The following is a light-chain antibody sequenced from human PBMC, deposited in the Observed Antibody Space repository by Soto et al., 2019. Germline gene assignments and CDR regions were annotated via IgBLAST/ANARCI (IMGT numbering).Light chain of an antibody. J-gene: IGKJ4*01. Sequence: EIVLTQSPAALSLSPGQTATLSCRASQSLNNSLVWYHQILGQGPRLLIFDASNRVAGVPARFGGSGSGTDLTLPVSVLEAEDFAVYYCHQPIVWPLPFCGGTKVQI. CDR1: QSLNNS. V-gene: IGKV3-11*01. CDR3: HQPIVWPLP. CDR2: DAS.